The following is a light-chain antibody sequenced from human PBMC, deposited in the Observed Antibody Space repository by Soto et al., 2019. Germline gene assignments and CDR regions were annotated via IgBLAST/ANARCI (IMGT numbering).Light chain of an antibody. Sequence: EIVLTQSPATLSLSPGERVTLSCRASQSVSSYLAWYQQKPGQAPRLLIYDASNRATGIPARFSGSRSGPDFTLTISSLQPEDFATYYCQQSYSSPPTFGQGTKVDIK. CDR2: DAS. CDR1: QSVSSY. CDR3: QQSYSSPPT. J-gene: IGKJ1*01. V-gene: IGKV3-11*01.